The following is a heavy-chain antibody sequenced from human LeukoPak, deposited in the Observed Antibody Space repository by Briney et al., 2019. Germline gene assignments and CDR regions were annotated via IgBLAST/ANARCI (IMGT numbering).Heavy chain of an antibody. D-gene: IGHD5-24*01. CDR2: ISAYNGNT. Sequence: ASVKVSCKASGYTFTSYGISWVRQAPGQGLEWTGWISAYNGNTNYAQKLQGRVTMTTDTSTSTAYMELRSLRSDDTAVYYCARVVAMATIRETRRNYYYYYMDVWGKGTTVTVSS. J-gene: IGHJ6*03. CDR3: ARVVAMATIRETRRNYYYYYMDV. V-gene: IGHV1-18*01. CDR1: GYTFTSYG.